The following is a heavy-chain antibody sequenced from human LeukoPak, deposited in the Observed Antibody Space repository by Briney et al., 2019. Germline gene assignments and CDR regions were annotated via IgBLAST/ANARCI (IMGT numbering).Heavy chain of an antibody. J-gene: IGHJ4*02. D-gene: IGHD3-16*01. CDR1: GGTFSSYA. V-gene: IGHV1-69*04. CDR3: ARTVERGYYFDY. CDR2: IIPVLGIA. Sequence: ASVKVSCKASGGTFSSYAISWVRQAPGQGLEWMGRIIPVLGIANYAQKFQGRVTITADKSTSTAYMELSSLRSEDTAVYYCARTVERGYYFDYWGQGTLVTVS.